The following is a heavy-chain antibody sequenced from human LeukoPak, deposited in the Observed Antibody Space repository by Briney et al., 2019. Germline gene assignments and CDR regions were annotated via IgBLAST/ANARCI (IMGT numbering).Heavy chain of an antibody. V-gene: IGHV1-8*01. CDR2: MNPNSGNT. CDR1: GYTFTSYD. Sequence: ASVKVSCKASGYTFTSYDINWVRQATGQGLEWMGWMNPNSGNTGYAQKFQGRVTMTRNTSISTAYMELSSLRSEDTAVYYCAGGFSDSSGWYWHYYYYMDVWGKGTTVTVSS. J-gene: IGHJ6*03. CDR3: AGGFSDSSGWYWHYYYYMDV. D-gene: IGHD6-19*01.